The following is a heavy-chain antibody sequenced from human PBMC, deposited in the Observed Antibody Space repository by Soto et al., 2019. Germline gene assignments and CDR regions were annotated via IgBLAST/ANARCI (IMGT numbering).Heavy chain of an antibody. V-gene: IGHV1-69*12. CDR3: ARHDCISSSCYYYYYYSMDV. CDR1: GGTFSSYA. CDR2: IIPIFDTA. D-gene: IGHD2-2*01. Sequence: QVQLVQSGAEVKKPGSSVKVSCKTSGGTFSSYAISWVRQAPGQGLEWMGGIIPIFDTANYAQKFQGRVIITADESXXTXYXXLSSRRSEDTAVYYCARHDCISSSCYYYYYYSMDVWGQGTTVTVSS. J-gene: IGHJ6*02.